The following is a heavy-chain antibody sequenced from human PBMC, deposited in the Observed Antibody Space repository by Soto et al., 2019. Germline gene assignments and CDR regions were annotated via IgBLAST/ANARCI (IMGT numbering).Heavy chain of an antibody. CDR3: ARAEGYSSTSGLFDP. J-gene: IGHJ5*02. V-gene: IGHV4-31*03. Sequence: QVQLQESGPGLVKPSQTLSLTCSVSGGSISSGYYYWSWIRQHPGKGLEWIGYIYYSGTTYYNPSLKSRVTISLATSKNQCSLNLTSVTAADTAVYYCARAEGYSSTSGLFDPWGQGTLVTVSS. D-gene: IGHD6-13*01. CDR1: GGSISSGYYY. CDR2: IYYSGTT.